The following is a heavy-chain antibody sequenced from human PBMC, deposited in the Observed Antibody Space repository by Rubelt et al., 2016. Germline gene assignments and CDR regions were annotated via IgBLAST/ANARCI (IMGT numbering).Heavy chain of an antibody. CDR2: IDTNTGIP. CDR3: AREGGMAV. J-gene: IGHJ6*02. V-gene: IGHV7-4-1*02. CDR1: GYTFTGYY. Sequence: QVQLAQSGSELKKPGASVKVSCKASGYTFTGYYMHWVRQAPGQGLEWMGWIDTNTGIPTYAQGFIGRFVFSLDTSVRTAHLQIRPLKAEDTAVDYCAREGGMAVWGQGTTVTV.